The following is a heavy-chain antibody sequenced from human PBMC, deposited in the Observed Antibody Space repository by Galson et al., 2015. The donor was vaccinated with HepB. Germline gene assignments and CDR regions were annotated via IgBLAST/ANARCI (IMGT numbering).Heavy chain of an antibody. CDR2: IIPILGIA. CDR1: GGTFSSYT. CDR3: ARDRLTYYYDSSGAPAGYGMDV. J-gene: IGHJ6*02. V-gene: IGHV1-69*04. Sequence: SVKVSCKASGGTFSSYTISWVRQAPGQGLEWMGRIIPILGIANYAQKFQGRVTITADKSTSTAYMELSSLRSEDTAVYYCARDRLTYYYDSSGAPAGYGMDVWGQGTTVTVSS. D-gene: IGHD3-22*01.